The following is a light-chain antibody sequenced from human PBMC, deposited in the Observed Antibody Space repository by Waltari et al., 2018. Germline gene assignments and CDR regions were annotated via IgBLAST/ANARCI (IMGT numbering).Light chain of an antibody. V-gene: IGLV3-1*01. J-gene: IGLJ2*01. CDR2: QDT. CDR1: KLGDKY. Sequence: SYKLTQPPSVSVSPGQTASITCSGDKLGDKYARWYQRKPGQSPVLVIYQDTKRPSGIPERFSGSNAGNTATLTISGTQAMDEADYYCQAWDSSTVVFGGGTKLTVL. CDR3: QAWDSSTVV.